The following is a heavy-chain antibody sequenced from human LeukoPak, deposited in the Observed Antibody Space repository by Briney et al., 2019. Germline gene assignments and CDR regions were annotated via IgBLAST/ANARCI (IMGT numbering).Heavy chain of an antibody. CDR3: ARASNYDSSGYYFYWYFDL. CDR2: IYYSGTT. V-gene: IGHV4-59*01. CDR1: GGSFSSYY. Sequence: SETLSLTCTVSGGSFSSYYWSWVRQTPGKGLEWIGYIYYSGTTKYNPSLRSRVTISIDTSKSRFSLKLSSVTAAATAVYYCARASNYDSSGYYFYWYFDLWGRGTLVTVSS. J-gene: IGHJ2*01. D-gene: IGHD3-22*01.